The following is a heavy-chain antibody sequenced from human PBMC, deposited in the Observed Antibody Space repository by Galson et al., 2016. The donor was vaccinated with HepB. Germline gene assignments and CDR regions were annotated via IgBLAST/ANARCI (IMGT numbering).Heavy chain of an antibody. Sequence: ETLSLTCAVYGGSFSGYYWSWIRQPPGKGLEWIGEINHSGSTNYNPSLKSRVTISVDTSKNQFSLKLSSVTAADTAVYYCAKGNNPDYGDYASAYYYMDVWGKGTTVTVSS. D-gene: IGHD4-17*01. CDR3: AKGNNPDYGDYASAYYYMDV. CDR1: GGSFSGYY. J-gene: IGHJ6*03. V-gene: IGHV4-34*01. CDR2: INHSGST.